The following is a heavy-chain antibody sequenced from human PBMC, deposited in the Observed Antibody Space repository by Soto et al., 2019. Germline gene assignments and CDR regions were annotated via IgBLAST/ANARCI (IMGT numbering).Heavy chain of an antibody. CDR1: GFTFSDEN. D-gene: IGHD2-2*01. CDR3: ARDSGCYSTSCFLPPHD. Sequence: GGSLRLSCSASGFTFSDENMSWVRQVPGKGLEWVSGISGGGSYIFYADSVQGRFSISRANPKNSLFLEMNSLRVEDTAVYYLARDSGCYSTSCFLPPHDWGQGTTVTVSS. CDR2: ISGGGSYI. J-gene: IGHJ6*02. V-gene: IGHV3-21*06.